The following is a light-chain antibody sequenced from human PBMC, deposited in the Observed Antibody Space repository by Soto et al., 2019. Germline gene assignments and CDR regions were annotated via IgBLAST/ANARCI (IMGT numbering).Light chain of an antibody. V-gene: IGKV3-15*01. CDR3: QQYNNWWT. J-gene: IGKJ1*01. CDR2: DAS. Sequence: EVVMTQSPATLSVSPGERATLSCRASQSVSINVAWYQRIPGQAPRLLFYDASTRATGIPARFNGSGSGTEFTLTISSLQSEDFAVYYCQQYNNWWTFGQGTKVEIK. CDR1: QSVSIN.